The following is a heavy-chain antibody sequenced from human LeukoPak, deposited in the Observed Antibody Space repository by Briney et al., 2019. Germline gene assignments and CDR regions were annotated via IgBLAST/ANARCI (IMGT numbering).Heavy chain of an antibody. J-gene: IGHJ4*02. V-gene: IGHV4-30-2*01. CDR3: ASGDFWSGIDY. Sequence: SQTLSLTCAVSGGSISSGGYSWSWIRQPPGKGLEWIGYIYHSGSTYYNPSLESRVTISVDRSKNQFSLKLSSVTAADTAVYYCASGDFWSGIDYWGQGTLVTVSS. D-gene: IGHD3-3*01. CDR2: IYHSGST. CDR1: GGSISSGGYS.